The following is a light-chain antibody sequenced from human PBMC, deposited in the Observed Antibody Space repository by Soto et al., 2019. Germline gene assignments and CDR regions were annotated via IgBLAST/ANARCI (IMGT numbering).Light chain of an antibody. CDR1: QSVGGS. CDR3: QKYESSPRT. Sequence: ETVLPQSPGTLSLSPVERATLSCRASQSVGGSLAWYQQRPGQAPRLLVYHTSNRATGIPDRFSASGSGTDFTLTISRLEPEDFAVYYCQKYESSPRTFGKGPKVAIK. V-gene: IGKV3-20*01. CDR2: HTS. J-gene: IGKJ1*01.